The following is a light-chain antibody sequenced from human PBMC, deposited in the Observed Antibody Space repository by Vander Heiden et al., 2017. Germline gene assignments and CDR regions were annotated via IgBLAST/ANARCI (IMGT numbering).Light chain of an antibody. CDR3: AAWDDSLSGPV. Sequence: QSVLTQQPSVSGTPGQRVTISCSGSSSNIGSNAVYWYQQLPGTAPKLLIYSNNQRPSGVPDRFSGSKSGASASLAISGLRSEDEADYYCAAWDDSLSGPVFGGGTKVTVL. CDR2: SNN. V-gene: IGLV1-47*02. J-gene: IGLJ3*02. CDR1: SSNIGSNA.